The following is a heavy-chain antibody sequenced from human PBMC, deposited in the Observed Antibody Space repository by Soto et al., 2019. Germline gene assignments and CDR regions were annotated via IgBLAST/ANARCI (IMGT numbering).Heavy chain of an antibody. CDR1: GFTFSSYA. D-gene: IGHD3-10*01. CDR3: AKDQTRITMVRGALYYFDY. V-gene: IGHV3-23*01. Sequence: PVGSLRLSCAASGFTFSSYAMSWVRQAPGKGLEWVSAISGSGGSTYYADSVKGRFTISRDNSKNTLYLQMNSLRAEDTAVYYCAKDQTRITMVRGALYYFDYWGQGTLVTVSS. J-gene: IGHJ4*02. CDR2: ISGSGGST.